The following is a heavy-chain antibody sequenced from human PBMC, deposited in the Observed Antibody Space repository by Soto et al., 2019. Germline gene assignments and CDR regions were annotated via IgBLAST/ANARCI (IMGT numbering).Heavy chain of an antibody. J-gene: IGHJ4*02. Sequence: SETLSLTCAVSGVSISSGNWRTWVRQSPQRGLEYIGEIFHDGTANYYPSFEGRVAISVDTSKNQFSLKLTSVTAADTAIYFCARLVYDTRLNYMYFDFWGQGXLVTVSS. V-gene: IGHV4-4*02. CDR3: ARLVYDTRLNYMYFDF. CDR2: IFHDGTA. D-gene: IGHD3-10*01. CDR1: GVSISSGNW.